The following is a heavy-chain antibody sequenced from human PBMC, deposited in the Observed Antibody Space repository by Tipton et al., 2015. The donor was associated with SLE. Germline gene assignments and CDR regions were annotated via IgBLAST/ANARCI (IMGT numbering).Heavy chain of an antibody. D-gene: IGHD6-19*01. V-gene: IGHV3-33*06. Sequence: RSLRLSCAASGFTFSSYGIHWVRQAPGKGLEWVAVIWYDGTNKYYADSVKGRFTISRDDSKNTVYLQMNDLRVEDTAVYYCAKPLRAMAGELDSWGQGTLVTVSS. CDR1: GFTFSSYG. J-gene: IGHJ4*02. CDR2: IWYDGTNK. CDR3: AKPLRAMAGELDS.